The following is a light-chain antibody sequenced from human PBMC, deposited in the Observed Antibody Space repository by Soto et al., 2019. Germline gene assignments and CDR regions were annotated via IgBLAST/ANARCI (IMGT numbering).Light chain of an antibody. CDR3: QKHNSAPFT. CDR2: AAS. Sequence: DIPMTQSPSSLSASVGDRVTITCRASQGIRQDLGWYQQKPGKAPKRLIYAASSLQSGVPSRFSGSGSGTEFTLTISSLQPEDFATYYCQKHNSAPFTFGPGTKVDIK. CDR1: QGIRQD. J-gene: IGKJ3*01. V-gene: IGKV1-17*01.